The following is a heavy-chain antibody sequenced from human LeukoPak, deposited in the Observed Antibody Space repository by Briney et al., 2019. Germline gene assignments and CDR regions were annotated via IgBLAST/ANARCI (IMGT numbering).Heavy chain of an antibody. CDR3: ARATALVSSDS. J-gene: IGHJ4*02. D-gene: IGHD5-18*01. CDR1: GGSMSSYY. Sequence: SETLSLTCTVSGGSMSSYYWNWIRQPAGKGLEWIGRIYASGSTDYNPSLKGRVTMSVDTSKNQFSLKLTSVTAADTAVYYCARATALVSSDSWGQGTLVTVSS. V-gene: IGHV4-4*07. CDR2: IYASGST.